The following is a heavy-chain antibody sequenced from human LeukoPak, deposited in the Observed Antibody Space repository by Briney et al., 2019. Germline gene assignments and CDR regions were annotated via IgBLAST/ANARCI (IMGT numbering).Heavy chain of an antibody. CDR3: ARVRTVVVPAATRGDAFDI. CDR1: GFTFSSYS. V-gene: IGHV3-48*04. J-gene: IGHJ3*02. Sequence: GGSLRFSCAASGFTFSSYSMNWVRQAPGKGLEWVSYISSSSSTIYYADSVKGRFTISRDNAKNSLYLQMNSLRAEDTAVYYCARVRTVVVPAATRGDAFDIWGQGTMVTVSS. D-gene: IGHD2-2*01. CDR2: ISSSSSTI.